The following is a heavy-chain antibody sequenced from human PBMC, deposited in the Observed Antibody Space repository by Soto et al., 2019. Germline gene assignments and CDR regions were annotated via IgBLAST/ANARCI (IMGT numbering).Heavy chain of an antibody. Sequence: LRLSCAAPGFTFSSYGMTWVRQAPGKGLEWVSFSSATGAGTYYADSVKGRFTISRDNSKHTLYLQMTSLIADDTAVYYCAKDRRAGGNYGFYSDFWGQGALVTVS. CDR2: SSATGAGT. D-gene: IGHD1-7*01. CDR3: AKDRRAGGNYGFYSDF. V-gene: IGHV3-23*01. J-gene: IGHJ4*02. CDR1: GFTFSSYG.